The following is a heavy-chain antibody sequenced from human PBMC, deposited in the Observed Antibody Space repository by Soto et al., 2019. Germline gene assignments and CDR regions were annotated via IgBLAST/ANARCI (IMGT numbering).Heavy chain of an antibody. V-gene: IGHV1-18*01. D-gene: IGHD2-15*01. CDR1: GYTFTSYG. Sequence: GASVKVSCKASGYTFTSYGISWVRQAPGQGLEWMGWISAYNGNTNYAQKLQGRGTMTTDTSTSTAYMELRSLRSDDTAVYYCARAYSYCSGGSCYSFYYYYYMDVWGKGTTVTVSS. CDR3: ARAYSYCSGGSCYSFYYYYYMDV. J-gene: IGHJ6*03. CDR2: ISAYNGNT.